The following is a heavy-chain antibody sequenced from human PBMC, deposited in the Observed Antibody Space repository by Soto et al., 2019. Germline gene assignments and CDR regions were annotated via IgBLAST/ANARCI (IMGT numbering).Heavy chain of an antibody. Sequence: QVQLVESGGGVVQPGRSLRLSCAASGFTFSSYGMHWVRQAPGKGLEWVAVISYDGRNKYYADSVKGRFTISRDNSKNTLYLQMNSLRAEDTAVYYGANGPIAYNWNYGEDFQHWGQGTLVTVSS. CDR2: ISYDGRNK. D-gene: IGHD1-7*01. J-gene: IGHJ1*01. CDR3: ANGPIAYNWNYGEDFQH. CDR1: GFTFSSYG. V-gene: IGHV3-30*18.